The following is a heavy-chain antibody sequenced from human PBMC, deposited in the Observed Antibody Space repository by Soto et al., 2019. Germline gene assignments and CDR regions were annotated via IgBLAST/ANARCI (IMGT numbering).Heavy chain of an antibody. CDR2: IYHSGST. J-gene: IGHJ3*02. CDR3: ASRGRMGAFDI. Sequence: QLQLQESGSGLVKPSQTLSLTCAVSGGSISSGGYSWSWIRQPPGKGLEWIGYIYHSGSTYYNPSLKRRVTISVDRSKNQFALKLSSVTAADTAVYYCASRGRMGAFDIWGQGTMVTVSS. D-gene: IGHD3-10*01. CDR1: GGSISSGGYS. V-gene: IGHV4-30-2*01.